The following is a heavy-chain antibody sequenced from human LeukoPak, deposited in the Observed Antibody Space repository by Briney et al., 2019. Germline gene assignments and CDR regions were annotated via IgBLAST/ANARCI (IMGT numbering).Heavy chain of an antibody. CDR3: ARGQARLAWFDP. D-gene: IGHD6-19*01. J-gene: IGHJ5*02. V-gene: IGHV4-38-2*02. Sequence: PSETLSLTCTVSGYSISSGYYWGWIRQPPGKGLQWIGTIYHSGSTFYNPSLKSRVTISVDTSKNQFSLRLTSVIAADTAVYYCARGQARLAWFDPWGQGTLVTVSS. CDR1: GYSISSGYY. CDR2: IYHSGST.